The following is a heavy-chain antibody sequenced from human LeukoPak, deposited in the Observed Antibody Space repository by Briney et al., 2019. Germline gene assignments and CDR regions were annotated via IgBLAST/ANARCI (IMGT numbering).Heavy chain of an antibody. CDR2: INHSGST. D-gene: IGHD3-3*01. Sequence: PSETLSLTCTVSGGSISSYYWSWIRQPPGKGLEWIGEINHSGSTNYNPPLKSRVTISVDTSKNQFSLKLSSVTAADTAVYYCARGRNFWSGYSNWFDPWGQGTLVIVSS. V-gene: IGHV4-34*01. CDR3: ARGRNFWSGYSNWFDP. J-gene: IGHJ5*02. CDR1: GGSISSYY.